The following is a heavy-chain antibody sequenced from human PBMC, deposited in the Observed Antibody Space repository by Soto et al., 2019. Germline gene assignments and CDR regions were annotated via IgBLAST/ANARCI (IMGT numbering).Heavy chain of an antibody. J-gene: IGHJ4*02. D-gene: IGHD6-19*01. CDR2: INAGNGNT. Sequence: ASVSSCKASGYTFTSYAIHWVRQAPGQRLEWMGWINAGNGNTKYSQKFQDRATITRDTSASTAYMELSSLRSEDTAVYYCARDLGGWPDYWGQGTLVTVSS. V-gene: IGHV1-3*01. CDR1: GYTFTSYA. CDR3: ARDLGGWPDY.